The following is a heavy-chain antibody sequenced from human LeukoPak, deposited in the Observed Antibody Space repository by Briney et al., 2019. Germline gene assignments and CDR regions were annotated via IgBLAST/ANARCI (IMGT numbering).Heavy chain of an antibody. CDR2: ISGSGDNT. CDR3: ARYSTTLLSFDY. Sequence: GGSLRLSCAASGFSFSTHAMGWVRQAPGKGLEWVSVISGSGDNTYQADSVKGRFIISRDNSNNTLSVQMNSLRAEDTAVYYCARYSTTLLSFDYWGQGTLVTVSS. D-gene: IGHD5-12*01. J-gene: IGHJ4*02. V-gene: IGHV3-23*01. CDR1: GFSFSTHA.